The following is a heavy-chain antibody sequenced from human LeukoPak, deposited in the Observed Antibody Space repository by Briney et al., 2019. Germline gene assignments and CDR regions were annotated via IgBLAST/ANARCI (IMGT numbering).Heavy chain of an antibody. CDR3: ARGYSSGWYDGMDV. D-gene: IGHD6-19*01. J-gene: IGHJ6*02. Sequence: GASVKVSCKASGYTFTGYYMHWVRQAPGQGLEWMGWINPNSGGTNYAQKFQGRVTMTRDTSISTAYMELSRLRSDDTAVYYCARGYSSGWYDGMDVWGQGTTVTVSS. V-gene: IGHV1-2*02. CDR2: INPNSGGT. CDR1: GYTFTGYY.